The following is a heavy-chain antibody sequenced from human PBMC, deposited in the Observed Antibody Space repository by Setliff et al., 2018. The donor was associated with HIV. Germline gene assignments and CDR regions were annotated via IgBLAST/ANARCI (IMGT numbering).Heavy chain of an antibody. CDR3: ARAADYHDSSGYWAPPRYFDY. CDR1: GYTFTNYA. CDR2: INAGNGNT. Sequence: ASVKVSCKASGYTFTNYAMHWVRQAPGQRLEWMGWINAGNGNTKYSQKIQGRVTITRDTSASTAYMELSSLRSEDTAVYYCARAADYHDSSGYWAPPRYFDYWGQGTLVTVSS. D-gene: IGHD3-22*01. V-gene: IGHV1-3*01. J-gene: IGHJ4*02.